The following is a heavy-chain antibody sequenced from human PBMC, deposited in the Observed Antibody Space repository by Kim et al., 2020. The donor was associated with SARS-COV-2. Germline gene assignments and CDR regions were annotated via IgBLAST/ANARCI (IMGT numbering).Heavy chain of an antibody. V-gene: IGHV5-10-1*01. J-gene: IGHJ3*02. CDR2: IDPSDSYT. Sequence: GESLKISCKGSGYSFTSYWISWVRQMPGKGLEWMGRIDPSDSYTNYSPSFQGHVTISADKSISTAYLQWSSLKASDTAMYYCALGYCSSTSCYRAFDIWGQGTMVTVSS. D-gene: IGHD2-2*02. CDR3: ALGYCSSTSCYRAFDI. CDR1: GYSFTSYW.